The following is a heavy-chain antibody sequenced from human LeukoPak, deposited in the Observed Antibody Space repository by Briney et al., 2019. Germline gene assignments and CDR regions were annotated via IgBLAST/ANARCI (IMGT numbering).Heavy chain of an antibody. CDR1: GFNFKSYW. V-gene: IGHV3-7*01. CDR2: IKKDGSAK. Sequence: GGSLRLSCAASGFNFKSYWMTWVRQAPGKGGEGGAIIKKDGSAKFYVHSVKRRFTISRDNPKNSLYRQMDSLRAEDTAVYYCARNQRESEYALFDYWGQGTLVTVSS. CDR3: ARNQRESEYALFDY. D-gene: IGHD2-2*01. J-gene: IGHJ4*02.